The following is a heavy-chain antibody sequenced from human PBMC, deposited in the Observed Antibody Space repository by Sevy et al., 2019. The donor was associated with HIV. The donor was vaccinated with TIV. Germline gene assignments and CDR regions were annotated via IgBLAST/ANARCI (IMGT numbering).Heavy chain of an antibody. CDR3: SRDQGQQVVRPHCDY. D-gene: IGHD6-13*01. CDR1: GFIFGDYA. CDR2: IRSKAFGGTT. J-gene: IGHJ4*02. Sequence: GGSLRLSCTASGFIFGDYAVSWVRQAPGKGLEWVGLIRSKAFGGTTDFAASVKGRFTISRDDSESMAYLEMNNLKTEDTAVYYCSRDQGQQVVRPHCDYWGQGTLVTVSS. V-gene: IGHV3-49*04.